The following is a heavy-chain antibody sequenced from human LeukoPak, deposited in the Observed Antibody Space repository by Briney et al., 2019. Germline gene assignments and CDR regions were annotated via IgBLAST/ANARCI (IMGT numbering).Heavy chain of an antibody. CDR3: AKDRGRDGYNYWLFGY. V-gene: IGHV3-23*01. D-gene: IGHD5-24*01. CDR2: ISCSCCST. J-gene: IGHJ4*02. Sequence: GGSLGLSCAASGFILSRYAMSWVRQAPGKGPEGVAAISCSCCSTYYADSLKGRFTISRDNSKNTLYLQMNSLRAEDTAVYYCAKDRGRDGYNYWLFGYWGQGTLVTVSS. CDR1: GFILSRYA.